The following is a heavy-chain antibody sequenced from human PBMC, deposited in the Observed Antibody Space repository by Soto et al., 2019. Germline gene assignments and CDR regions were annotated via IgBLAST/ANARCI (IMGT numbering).Heavy chain of an antibody. CDR2: IYSGGST. D-gene: IGHD6-25*01. Sequence: HPXGSLRLSCSASGFTASSNYMSWVRQAPGKGLDWVSVIYSGGSTYYADSVKGRFTISRDNSKNTLYLQMNGLRAEDTAVYYCARDLGSARAFDIWGQGTMVTVSS. CDR3: ARDLGSARAFDI. CDR1: GFTASSNY. J-gene: IGHJ3*02. V-gene: IGHV3-53*01.